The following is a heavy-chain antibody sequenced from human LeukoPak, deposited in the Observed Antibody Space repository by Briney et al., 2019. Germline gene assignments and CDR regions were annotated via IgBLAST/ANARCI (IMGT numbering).Heavy chain of an antibody. CDR1: GFTFDDYA. V-gene: IGHV3-9*01. Sequence: GGSLRLSCAASGFTFDDYAMHWVRQAPGKGLEWVSGISWNSGSIGYADSVKGRFTISRDNAKNSLYLQMNSLRAEDTAVYYCARVDYANYYYGMDVWGQGTTVTVSS. J-gene: IGHJ6*02. D-gene: IGHD4/OR15-4a*01. CDR2: ISWNSGSI. CDR3: ARVDYANYYYGMDV.